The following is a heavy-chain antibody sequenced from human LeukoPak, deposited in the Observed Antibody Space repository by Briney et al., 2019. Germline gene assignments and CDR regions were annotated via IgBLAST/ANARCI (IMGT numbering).Heavy chain of an antibody. Sequence: ASVKVSCKASGYPFTSYYMHWVRQAPGQGLEWMGIINPSDGSTNYAQKFQGRVTMTSDTSTSTVYMELSSLRSEDTAVYYCARATLSTLGDDYWGQGTLVTVSS. D-gene: IGHD4-11*01. V-gene: IGHV1-46*01. CDR2: INPSDGST. CDR1: GYPFTSYY. J-gene: IGHJ4*02. CDR3: ARATLSTLGDDY.